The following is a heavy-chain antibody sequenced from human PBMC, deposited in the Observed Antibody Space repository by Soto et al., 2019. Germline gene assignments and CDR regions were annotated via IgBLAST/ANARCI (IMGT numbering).Heavy chain of an antibody. V-gene: IGHV1-3*01. Sequence: ASVKVSCKASGYTFTIYAMHWVRQAPGQRLEWMGWINAGNGNTKYSQKFQGRVTITRDTSASTAYMELSSLRSEDTAVYYCARDGLRLGELSWLFDYWGQGTLVTVSS. CDR3: ARDGLRLGELSWLFDY. CDR1: GYTFTIYA. CDR2: INAGNGNT. D-gene: IGHD3-16*02. J-gene: IGHJ4*02.